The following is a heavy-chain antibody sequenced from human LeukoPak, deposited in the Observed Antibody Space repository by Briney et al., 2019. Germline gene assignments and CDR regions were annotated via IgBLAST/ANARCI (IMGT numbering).Heavy chain of an antibody. CDR1: GFTFSSYG. CDR3: ASLPRLAVEDY. D-gene: IGHD5/OR15-5a*01. Sequence: PGGSLRLSCAASGFTFSSYGMHWVRQAPGKGLEWVAVISYDGSNKYYADSVKGRFTISRDNSKNTLYLQMNSLRAEDTAVYYCASLPRLAVEDYWGQGTLVTVSS. J-gene: IGHJ4*02. CDR2: ISYDGSNK. V-gene: IGHV3-30*19.